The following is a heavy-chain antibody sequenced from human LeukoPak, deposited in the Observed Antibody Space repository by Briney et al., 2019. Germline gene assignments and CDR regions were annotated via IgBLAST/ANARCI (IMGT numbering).Heavy chain of an antibody. CDR3: AKDRYYTSGSYFGYFDY. J-gene: IGHJ4*02. CDR2: IRYDGGNK. V-gene: IGHV3-30*02. CDR1: GFTFSSYW. D-gene: IGHD3-10*01. Sequence: GGSLRLSCAASGFTFSSYWMSWVRQAPGKGLEWVAFIRYDGGNKYYADSVKGRFTMSRDNSKNSLYLQMNSLRAEDTAVYYCAKDRYYTSGSYFGYFDYWGQGTLVTVSS.